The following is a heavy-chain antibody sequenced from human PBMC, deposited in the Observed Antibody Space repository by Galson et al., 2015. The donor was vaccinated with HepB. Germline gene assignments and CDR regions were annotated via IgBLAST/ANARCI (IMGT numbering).Heavy chain of an antibody. V-gene: IGHV3-23*01. CDR2: ISGSGDSI. Sequence: SLRLSCAASGFIFTNYGMAWVRQAPGKGLSWISAISGSGDSIYYAESVKGRFTISRDQSKNTLSLQMNNLRADDSGVYYCASEAPDCGGDCDAEYWGQGVLVTVSS. J-gene: IGHJ4*02. CDR3: ASEAPDCGGDCDAEY. CDR1: GFIFTNYG. D-gene: IGHD2-21*02.